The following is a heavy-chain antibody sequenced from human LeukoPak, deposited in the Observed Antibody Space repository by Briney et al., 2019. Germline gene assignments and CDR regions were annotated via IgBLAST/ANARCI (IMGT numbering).Heavy chain of an antibody. CDR2: IREDGNEK. V-gene: IGHV3-7*01. CDR3: VRDYRGGWNDY. Sequence: RPGGSLRLSCAASGFTFSSYWMSWVRQTVGKGLECVAKIREDGNEKHYVDSVKGRFTISRDNAKNSLFLQMNNLRVDDTAVYYCVRDYRGGWNDYWGQGTLVTVSS. CDR1: GFTFSSYW. J-gene: IGHJ4*02. D-gene: IGHD1-26*01.